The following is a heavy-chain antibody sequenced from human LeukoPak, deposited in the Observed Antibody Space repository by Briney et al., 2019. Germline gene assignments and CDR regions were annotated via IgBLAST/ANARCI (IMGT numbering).Heavy chain of an antibody. CDR3: ARDLGGQQPGGGSFDY. Sequence: GGSLRLSCAASGFTFSSYSMNWVRQAPGKGLEWVSSISSSSSYIYYADSVKGRFTISRDNAKNSLYLQMNSLRAEDTAVYYCARDLGGQQPGGGSFDYWGQGTLVTVSS. V-gene: IGHV3-21*01. CDR2: ISSSSSYI. D-gene: IGHD6-13*01. CDR1: GFTFSSYS. J-gene: IGHJ4*02.